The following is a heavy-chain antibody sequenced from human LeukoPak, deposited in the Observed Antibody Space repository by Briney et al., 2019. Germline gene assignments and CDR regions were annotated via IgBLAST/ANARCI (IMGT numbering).Heavy chain of an antibody. V-gene: IGHV4-31*03. Sequence: SETLSLTCTVSGGSISSGGYYWSWIRQHPGKGLEWIGYIYYSGSTYYNPSLKSRVTISVDTSKNQFSLKLSSVTAADTAVYYCARDAKAYGSGSYYYYYGMDVWGQGTTVTVSS. J-gene: IGHJ6*02. CDR2: IYYSGST. D-gene: IGHD3-10*01. CDR3: ARDAKAYGSGSYYYYYGMDV. CDR1: GGSISSGGYY.